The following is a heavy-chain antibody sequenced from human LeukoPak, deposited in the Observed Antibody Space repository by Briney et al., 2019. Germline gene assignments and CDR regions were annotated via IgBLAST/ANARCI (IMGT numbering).Heavy chain of an antibody. V-gene: IGHV1-69*01. CDR3: ARSARKYSRLPRYYYGMDV. J-gene: IGHJ6*02. CDR1: GGTFSCYA. D-gene: IGHD6-6*01. CDR2: IIPIFGTA. Sequence: GSSVKVSCKASGGTFSCYAISWVRQAPGQGLEWMGGIIPIFGTANYAQKFQGRVTITADESTSTAYMELSSLRSEDTAVYYCARSARKYSRLPRYYYGMDVWGQGTTVTVSS.